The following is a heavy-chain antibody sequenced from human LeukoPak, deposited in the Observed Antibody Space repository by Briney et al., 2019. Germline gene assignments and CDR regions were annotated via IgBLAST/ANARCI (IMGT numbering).Heavy chain of an antibody. V-gene: IGHV3-23*01. D-gene: IGHD5-12*01. CDR3: AKAHAGYSGYDWEDYYYYGMDV. Sequence: GGSLRLSCAASGFTFSSYAMSWVRQAPGKGLEWVSAISGSGGSTYYADSVKGRFTISRDNSKNTLYLQMNSLRAEDTAVYYCAKAHAGYSGYDWEDYYYYGMDVWGQGTTVTVSS. CDR1: GFTFSSYA. J-gene: IGHJ6*02. CDR2: ISGSGGST.